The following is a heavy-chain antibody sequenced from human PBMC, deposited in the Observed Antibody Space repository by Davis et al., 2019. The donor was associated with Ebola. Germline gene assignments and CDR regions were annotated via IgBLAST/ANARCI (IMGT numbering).Heavy chain of an antibody. V-gene: IGHV4-59*01. CDR2: INHSGSS. CDR3: ARDTSSYCSGGSCYLGYGMDV. CDR1: GGSISSYY. Sequence: SETLSLTCTVSGGSISSYYWSWIRQPPGKGLEWIGEINHSGSSNYNPSLKSRVTIFVDTSKNQFSLKLSSVTAADTAVYYCARDTSSYCSGGSCYLGYGMDVWGKGTTVTVSS. J-gene: IGHJ6*04. D-gene: IGHD2-15*01.